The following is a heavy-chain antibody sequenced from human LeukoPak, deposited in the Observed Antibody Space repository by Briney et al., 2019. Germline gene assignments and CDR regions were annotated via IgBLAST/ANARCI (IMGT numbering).Heavy chain of an antibody. Sequence: ASVKVSCKGSGYTFTSYGISWVRQAPGQGLERMGGISAYNGNTNYAQKLQGRVTMTTDTSTSTAYMELRSLRSDDTAVYYCARDRRGTMIWVYYYYMDVWGKGTTVTVSS. CDR3: ARDRRGTMIWVYYYYMDV. D-gene: IGHD3-22*01. CDR2: ISAYNGNT. CDR1: GYTFTSYG. J-gene: IGHJ6*03. V-gene: IGHV1-18*01.